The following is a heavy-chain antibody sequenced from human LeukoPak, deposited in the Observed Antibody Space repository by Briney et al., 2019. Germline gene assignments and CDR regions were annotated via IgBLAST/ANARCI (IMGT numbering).Heavy chain of an antibody. Sequence: ASVKVSCKASGYTFSTYGITWVRQAPGQGLEWMGWISAYNGNTKYAQKLQGRVTMTTDTSTSTAYVELRSLRSDDMALYYCAKDRGDGEQLPTFFDYWGQGTLVTVSS. CDR2: ISAYNGNT. V-gene: IGHV1-18*03. CDR1: GYTFSTYG. CDR3: AKDRGDGEQLPTFFDY. D-gene: IGHD6-6*01. J-gene: IGHJ4*02.